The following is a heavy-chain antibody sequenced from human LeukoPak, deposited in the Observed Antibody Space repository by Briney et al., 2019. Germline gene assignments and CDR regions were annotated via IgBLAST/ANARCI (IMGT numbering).Heavy chain of an antibody. D-gene: IGHD3-16*02. V-gene: IGHV3-7*03. CDR2: IKQDGSEK. CDR1: GFTFSSYW. Sequence: GGSLRLSCAASGFTFSSYWMSWVRQAPGKGLAWVANIKQDGSEKYYVDSVKGRFTISRDNAKNSLYLQMNSLRAEDTAVYYCARELRDYVWGSYRFIRQDWFDPWGQGTLVTVSS. J-gene: IGHJ5*02. CDR3: ARELRDYVWGSYRFIRQDWFDP.